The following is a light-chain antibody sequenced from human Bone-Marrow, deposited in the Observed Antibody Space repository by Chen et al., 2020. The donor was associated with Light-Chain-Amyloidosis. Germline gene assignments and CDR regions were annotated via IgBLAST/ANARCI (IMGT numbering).Light chain of an antibody. Sequence: QSALTQPASVSGSPGQSITISCTGTSSDVGHYNYFSWYQQHPGKAPKILINDVSNRPSGVSNRFSGSKSGNTDSLAISGLQAEDEADYYCSSYTSTYTLRFGGGTKLTVL. J-gene: IGLJ2*01. CDR1: SSDVGHYNY. CDR2: DVS. V-gene: IGLV2-14*03. CDR3: SSYTSTYTLR.